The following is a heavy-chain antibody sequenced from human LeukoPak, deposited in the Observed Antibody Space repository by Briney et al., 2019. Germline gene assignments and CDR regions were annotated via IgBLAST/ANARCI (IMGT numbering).Heavy chain of an antibody. Sequence: PSQTLSLTCTVSGGSISSYYWSWIRQPPGKGLEWIGYISYSGSTNYNPSLNSRVTISVDTSKNQFSLKLTSVTAADTAVYYCGRVFYSSNWNLFDPWGQGTLVTVSS. D-gene: IGHD6-13*01. J-gene: IGHJ5*02. CDR2: ISYSGST. V-gene: IGHV4-59*01. CDR3: GRVFYSSNWNLFDP. CDR1: GGSISSYY.